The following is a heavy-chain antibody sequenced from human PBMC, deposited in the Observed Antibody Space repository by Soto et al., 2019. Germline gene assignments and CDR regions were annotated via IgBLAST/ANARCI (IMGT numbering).Heavy chain of an antibody. J-gene: IGHJ6*02. V-gene: IGHV4-31*03. D-gene: IGHD2-2*02. CDR3: ARDLALGYCRSTIFYSYYGMDV. CDR1: GGSISSGGYY. CDR2: IYYSGST. Sequence: SETLSLTCTVSGGSISSGGYYWSWIRQHPGKGLEWIGYIYYSGSTYYNPSLKSRVTISVDTSKNQFSLKLSSVTAADTAVYYCARDLALGYCRSTIFYSYYGMDVCVHWTNVTVYS.